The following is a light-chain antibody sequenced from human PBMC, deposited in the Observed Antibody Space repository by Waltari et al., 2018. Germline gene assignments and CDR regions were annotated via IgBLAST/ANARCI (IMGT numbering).Light chain of an antibody. Sequence: DIVVTQSPLSLPVTPGEPASISCRSSQSLLHSNVYNYLDWYLQKPGQSPQLLIYLGSNLASGVPDRFSGSGSGTDFTLKISRVEAEDVGVYYCMQSLRALWTFGQGTKVEIK. CDR3: MQSLRALWT. V-gene: IGKV2-28*01. CDR1: QSLLHSNVYNY. CDR2: LGS. J-gene: IGKJ1*01.